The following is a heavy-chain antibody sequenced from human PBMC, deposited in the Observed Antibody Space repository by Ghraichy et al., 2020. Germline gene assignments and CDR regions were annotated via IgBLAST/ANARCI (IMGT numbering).Heavy chain of an antibody. Sequence: GGSLRLSCAASGFTFSSYSMNWVRQAPGKGLEWVSYISSSSSTIYYADSVKGRFTISRDNAKNSLYLQMNSLRDEDTAVYYCARDLPKSIYDFWSGYYFYYYGMDVWGQGTTVTVSS. V-gene: IGHV3-48*02. J-gene: IGHJ6*02. D-gene: IGHD3-3*01. CDR1: GFTFSSYS. CDR2: ISSSSSTI. CDR3: ARDLPKSIYDFWSGYYFYYYGMDV.